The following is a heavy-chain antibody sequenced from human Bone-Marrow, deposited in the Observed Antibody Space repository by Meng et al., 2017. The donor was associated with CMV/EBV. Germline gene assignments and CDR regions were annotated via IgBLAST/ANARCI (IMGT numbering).Heavy chain of an antibody. Sequence: SGGSISSGEYYWSWIRQPPGKGLEWIGYIYYSGSTYYKPSLKSRVTISIDTSKNQFSLKLSSVTAADTAVYYCARDNYSNPRAMDVWGQGTTVTVSS. CDR1: GGSISSGEYY. CDR3: ARDNYSNPRAMDV. V-gene: IGHV4-30-4*01. D-gene: IGHD4-11*01. CDR2: IYYSGST. J-gene: IGHJ6*02.